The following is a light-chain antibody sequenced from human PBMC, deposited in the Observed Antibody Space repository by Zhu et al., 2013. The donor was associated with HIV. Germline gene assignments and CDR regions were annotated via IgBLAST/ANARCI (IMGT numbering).Light chain of an antibody. Sequence: EIVLMQSPGSLSLSRGERATLSCRASQTVSYRHIAWYHQKPGQPPRLLIYGASSRAPGIPDRFSGGGSGTVFTLTITGLEPEDFGMYFCQRFGSSYTWTFGQGTNVEIK. V-gene: IGKV3-20*01. CDR2: GAS. CDR1: QTVSYRH. J-gene: IGKJ1*01. CDR3: QRFGSSYTWT.